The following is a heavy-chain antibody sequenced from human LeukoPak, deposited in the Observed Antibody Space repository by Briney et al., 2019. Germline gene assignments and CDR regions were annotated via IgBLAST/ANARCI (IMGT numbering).Heavy chain of an antibody. V-gene: IGHV3-49*04. CDR2: IRGKAYGGTT. CDR1: GFTFSSYG. CDR3: TRDSRPARTVLNWFDP. Sequence: GGSLRLSCAASGFTFSSYGMHWVRQAPGKGLEWVGFIRGKAYGGTTEYAASVKGRFSISRDDSKGIAYLQMNSLKAEDTAVYYCTRDSRPARTVLNWFDPWGQGTLVTVSS. J-gene: IGHJ5*02. D-gene: IGHD2-2*01.